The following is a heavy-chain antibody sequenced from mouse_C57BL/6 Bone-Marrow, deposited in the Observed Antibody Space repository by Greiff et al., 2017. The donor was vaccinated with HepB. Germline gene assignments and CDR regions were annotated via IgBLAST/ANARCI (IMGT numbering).Heavy chain of an antibody. J-gene: IGHJ1*03. V-gene: IGHV5-16*01. D-gene: IGHD4-1*01. CDR3: ARVGYWYFDV. CDR2: INYDGSST. Sequence: DVQLQESEGGLVQPGSSMKLSCTASGFTFSDYYMAWVRQVPEKGLEWVANINYDGSSTYYLDSLKSRFIISRDNAKNILYLQMSSLKSEDTATYYCARVGYWYFDVWGTGTTVTVSS. CDR1: GFTFSDYY.